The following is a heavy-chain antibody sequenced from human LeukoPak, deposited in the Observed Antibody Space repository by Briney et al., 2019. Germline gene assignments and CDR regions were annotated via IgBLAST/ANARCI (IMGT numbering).Heavy chain of an antibody. CDR3: ARLGWYYDSSDPDDY. CDR1: GYSFTSYW. D-gene: IGHD3-22*01. Sequence: GESLKISCKGSGYSFTSYWIGWVRQMPGRGLEWMGIIYPGDSDTRYSPSFQGQVTISADKSISTAYLQWSSLKASDTAMYYCARLGWYYDSSDPDDYWGQGTLVTVSS. J-gene: IGHJ4*02. V-gene: IGHV5-51*01. CDR2: IYPGDSDT.